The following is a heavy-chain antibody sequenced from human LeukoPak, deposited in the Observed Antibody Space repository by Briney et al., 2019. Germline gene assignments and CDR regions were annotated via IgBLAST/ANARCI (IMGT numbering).Heavy chain of an antibody. CDR3: AREWMVRGVIDY. CDR2: IIPILGIA. Sequence: SVKVSCKASGGTFSSYAIRWVRQAPGQGLEWMGRIIPILGIANYAQKFQGRVTITADKSTSTAYMELSSLRSEDTAVYYCAREWMVRGVIDYWGQGTLVTVSS. V-gene: IGHV1-69*04. J-gene: IGHJ4*02. D-gene: IGHD3-10*01. CDR1: GGTFSSYA.